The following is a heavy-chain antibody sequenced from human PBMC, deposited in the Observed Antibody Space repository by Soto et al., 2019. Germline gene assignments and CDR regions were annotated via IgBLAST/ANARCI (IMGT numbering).Heavy chain of an antibody. CDR3: ARGVGSGSYSNQYNWFDP. CDR2: INVYNGNT. CDR1: GYTFTNYG. J-gene: IGHJ5*02. D-gene: IGHD3-10*01. Sequence: QVQLVQSGGEVKKPGASVKVSCKASGYTFTNYGISWVRQAPGQGLEWMGWINVYNGNTKYAQKVQGRVTMTTDTSTSTAYMELRSLRSDYTAGYYWARGVGSGSYSNQYNWFDPWGQGTLVTVSS. V-gene: IGHV1-18*01.